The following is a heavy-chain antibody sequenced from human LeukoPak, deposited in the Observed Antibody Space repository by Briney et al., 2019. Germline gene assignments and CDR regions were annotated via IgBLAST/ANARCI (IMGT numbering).Heavy chain of an antibody. CDR2: ISGSGST. V-gene: IGHV3-23*01. D-gene: IGHD4-17*01. J-gene: IGHJ6*03. CDR3: AKYKLRGSTTVSGSMDV. CDR1: GFSFSSYA. Sequence: PGGSLRLSCAASGFSFSSYAMSWVRQAPGKGLEWVSAISGSGSTYYSDSMKGRSTISRDNSKNTLYLQMNSLRAEDTAVYYCAKYKLRGSTTVSGSMDVWGKGTTVTVSS.